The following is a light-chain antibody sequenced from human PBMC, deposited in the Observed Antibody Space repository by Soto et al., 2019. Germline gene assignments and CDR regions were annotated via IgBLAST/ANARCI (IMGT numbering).Light chain of an antibody. V-gene: IGLV2-8*01. CDR1: SSDVGNYDL. CDR2: DVA. J-gene: IGLJ2*01. Sequence: QSALTQPPSASGSPEQSVTISCTGTSSDVGNYDLVSWYQQHPGKAPKLILYDVAKRPSGVPARFSGSKSGNTASLTVSGLQADDESEYYCSSFAGNNNLFGGGTKLTVL. CDR3: SSFAGNNNL.